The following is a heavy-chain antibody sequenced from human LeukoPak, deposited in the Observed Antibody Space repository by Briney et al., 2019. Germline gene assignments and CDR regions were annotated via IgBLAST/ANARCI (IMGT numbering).Heavy chain of an antibody. CDR2: ISAYNGNT. CDR1: GYTFTSYG. J-gene: IGHJ4*02. V-gene: IGHV1-18*01. CDR3: ARDQEGFDY. Sequence: GASVKVSCKASGYTFTSYGISWVRQAPGQGLGWMGWISAYNGNTNYAQKLQGRVTVTRDTSTSTVHMELSGLRSEDTAVYYCARDQEGFDYWGQGTLVTVSS.